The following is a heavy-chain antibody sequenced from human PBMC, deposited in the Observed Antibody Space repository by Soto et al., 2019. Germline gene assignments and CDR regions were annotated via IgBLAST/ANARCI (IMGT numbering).Heavy chain of an antibody. CDR1: GYSFTSYW. CDR3: ARLHYVTIFGVVYGMDV. Sequence: GESLKISCKGSGYSFTSYWISWVRQMPGKGLEWMGRIDPSDSYTNYSPSFQGHVTISADKSISTAYLQWSSLKASDTAMYYCARLHYVTIFGVVYGMDVWGQGTTVTVSS. J-gene: IGHJ6*02. D-gene: IGHD3-3*01. V-gene: IGHV5-10-1*01. CDR2: IDPSDSYT.